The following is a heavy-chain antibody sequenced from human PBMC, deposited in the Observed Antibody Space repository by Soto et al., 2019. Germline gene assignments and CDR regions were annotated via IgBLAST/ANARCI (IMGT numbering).Heavy chain of an antibody. D-gene: IGHD3-3*01. V-gene: IGHV3-7*01. CDR1: GFTFSSFY. CDR3: AREWSYFDY. Sequence: GGSLRLSCVASGFTFSSFYMGWVRQAPGKGLEWVANIKQTGSEKYYVDSVKGRFTIPRDDAKNSLYLQMNSLSAEDTAVYYCAREWSYFDYWGQGTLVTVSS. J-gene: IGHJ4*02. CDR2: IKQTGSEK.